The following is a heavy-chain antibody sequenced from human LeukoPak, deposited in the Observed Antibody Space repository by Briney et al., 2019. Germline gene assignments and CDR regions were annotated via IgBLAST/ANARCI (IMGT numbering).Heavy chain of an antibody. CDR2: IKQDGSEK. J-gene: IGHJ4*02. Sequence: GGSLRLSCAASGFTFSSYWMTWVRQAPGKGREWVANIKQDGSEKYYVDSVKGRFTISRDNAKNSLYLQMNSLRAEDTAVYYCARETVDTAFDYWGQGTLVTVSS. V-gene: IGHV3-7*01. CDR3: ARETVDTAFDY. D-gene: IGHD5-18*01. CDR1: GFTFSSYW.